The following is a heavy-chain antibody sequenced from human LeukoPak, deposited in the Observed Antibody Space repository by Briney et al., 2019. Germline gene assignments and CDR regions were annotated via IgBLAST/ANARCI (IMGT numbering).Heavy chain of an antibody. CDR3: ARDPTAVANLPQYYLDY. CDR1: GFTVSSNY. V-gene: IGHV3-53*05. J-gene: IGHJ4*02. Sequence: GGSLRLSCAASGFTVSSNYMSWVRQAPGRGLEWVSVVYSAGTTYYVDSVKGRFTISSDNSKNTLYLQMNSLRVEDTAVYYCARDPTAVANLPQYYLDYWGQGILVTVSS. D-gene: IGHD4-23*01. CDR2: VYSAGTT.